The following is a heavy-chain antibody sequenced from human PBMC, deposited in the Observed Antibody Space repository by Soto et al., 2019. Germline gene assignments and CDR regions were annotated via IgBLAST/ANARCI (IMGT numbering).Heavy chain of an antibody. V-gene: IGHV3-30-3*01. Sequence: GGSLRLSCAASGFTFSIYTMHWVRQAPGEGLEWVAAISDDGSNKHYADSVKGRFTISRDNSKNTLYLQMNSLRAEDTAVYYCAREVYYDFWSGFNTNPYYFDYWGQGTLVTVSS. CDR2: ISDDGSNK. CDR3: AREVYYDFWSGFNTNPYYFDY. CDR1: GFTFSIYT. D-gene: IGHD3-3*01. J-gene: IGHJ4*02.